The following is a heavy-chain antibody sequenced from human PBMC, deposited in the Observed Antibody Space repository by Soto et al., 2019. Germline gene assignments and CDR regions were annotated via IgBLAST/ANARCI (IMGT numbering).Heavy chain of an antibody. J-gene: IGHJ4*02. Sequence: QVHLVQSGAEVKKPGASVKVSCKASGYTFTSYAMHWVRQAPGQRLEWMGWINTDNGNTKYSQKFQGRVTITRDTSATTAYMELSSLSSEDTAVYYCARENGITVTPFDYWGQGTLVTVFS. V-gene: IGHV1-3*04. CDR2: INTDNGNT. D-gene: IGHD4-17*01. CDR3: ARENGITVTPFDY. CDR1: GYTFTSYA.